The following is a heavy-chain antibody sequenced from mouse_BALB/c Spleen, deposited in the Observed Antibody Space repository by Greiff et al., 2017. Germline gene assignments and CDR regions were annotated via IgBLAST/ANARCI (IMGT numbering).Heavy chain of an antibody. CDR3: ARVRRGPYAMDY. J-gene: IGHJ4*01. CDR2: IDPANGNT. Sequence: VHVKQSGAELVKPGASVKLSCTASGFNIKDTYMHWVKQRPEQGLEWIGRIDPANGNTKYDPKFQGKATITADTSSNTAYLQLSSLTSEDTAVYYCARVRRGPYAMDYWGQGTSVTVSS. CDR1: GFNIKDTY. V-gene: IGHV14-3*02. D-gene: IGHD2-14*01.